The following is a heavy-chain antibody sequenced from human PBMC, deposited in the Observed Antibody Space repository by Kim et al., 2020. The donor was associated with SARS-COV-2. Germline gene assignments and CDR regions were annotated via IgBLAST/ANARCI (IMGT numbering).Heavy chain of an antibody. V-gene: IGHV3-23*01. CDR3: AKEGGTGGYDILTGYYI. J-gene: IGHJ4*02. CDR1: GFTFSSYA. D-gene: IGHD3-9*01. CDR2: ISGSGGST. Sequence: GGSLRLSCAASGFTFSSYAMSWVRQAPGKGLEWVSAISGSGGSTYYADSVKGRFTISRDNSKNTLYLQMNSLRAEDTAVYYCAKEGGTGGYDILTGYYIWGQGTLVTVSS.